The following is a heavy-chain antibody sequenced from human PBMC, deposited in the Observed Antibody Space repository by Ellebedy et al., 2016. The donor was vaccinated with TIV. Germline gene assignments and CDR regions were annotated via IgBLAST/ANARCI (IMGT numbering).Heavy chain of an antibody. V-gene: IGHV1-18*01. CDR1: GYAFSNFG. CDR2: VSGYNGNT. D-gene: IGHD3-16*01. J-gene: IGHJ4*02. Sequence: ASVKVSXXASGYAFSNFGFSWVRQAPGQGLEWMGWVSGYNGNTNYAQNFQGRVTMTTDTSASAAYMELRGLRSDDTAVYYCARTYPRGQFLPDYSDFWGQGTLVTVSS. CDR3: ARTYPRGQFLPDYSDF.